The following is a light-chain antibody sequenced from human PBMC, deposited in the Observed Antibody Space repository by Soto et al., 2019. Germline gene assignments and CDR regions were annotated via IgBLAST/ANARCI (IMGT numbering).Light chain of an antibody. CDR1: QSVSSN. CDR2: GAT. J-gene: IGKJ1*01. CDR3: QQYNNWPRT. Sequence: EIVMTQSPATLSVSPGERATLSCRASQSVSSNLAWYQQKPSQAPRLLIYGATTRATGIPARFSGNGSGTEFTFTISSLQSEDFAVYYCQQYNNWPRTFGQGTKVDIK. V-gene: IGKV3-15*01.